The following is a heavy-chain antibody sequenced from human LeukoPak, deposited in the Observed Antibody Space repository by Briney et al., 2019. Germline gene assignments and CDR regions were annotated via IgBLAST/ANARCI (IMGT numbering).Heavy chain of an antibody. CDR2: ISGSGGRT. CDR3: AKDRETASDYYYYGMDV. V-gene: IGHV3-23*01. D-gene: IGHD3-10*01. Sequence: GGSLRLSCAASGFTFSSYAMSWVRQAPGKGLEWVSVISGSGGRTYYADSVKGRFTISRDNSKNTLYLQMNSLRAEDTAVYYCAKDRETASDYYYYGMDVWGQGTTVTVSS. J-gene: IGHJ6*02. CDR1: GFTFSSYA.